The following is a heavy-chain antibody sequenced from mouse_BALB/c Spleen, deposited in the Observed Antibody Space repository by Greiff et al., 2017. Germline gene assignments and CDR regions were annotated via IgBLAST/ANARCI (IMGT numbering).Heavy chain of an antibody. CDR2: INSNGGST. D-gene: IGHD1-1*01. CDR3: ARRGYYGSSYYFDY. Sequence: EVNVVESGGGLVKLGGSLKLSCAASGFTFSSYYMSWVRQTPEKRLELVAAINSNGGSTYYPDTVKGRFTISRDNAKNTLYLQMSSLKSEDTALYYCARRGYYGSSYYFDYWGQGTTLTVSS. CDR1: GFTFSSYY. V-gene: IGHV5-6-2*01. J-gene: IGHJ2*01.